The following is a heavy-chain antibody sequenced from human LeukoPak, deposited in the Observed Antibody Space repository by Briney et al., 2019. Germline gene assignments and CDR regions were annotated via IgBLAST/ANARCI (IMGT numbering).Heavy chain of an antibody. Sequence: GGSLRLSCAAPGFTVSSNYMSWVRQAPGKGLEWVSVIYSGGSTYYADSVKGRFTISRDNSKNTLYLQMNSLRAEDTAVYYCARGRNPRYSSGWVYYFDYWGQGTLVTVSS. V-gene: IGHV3-53*01. D-gene: IGHD6-19*01. J-gene: IGHJ4*02. CDR3: ARGRNPRYSSGWVYYFDY. CDR1: GFTVSSNY. CDR2: IYSGGST.